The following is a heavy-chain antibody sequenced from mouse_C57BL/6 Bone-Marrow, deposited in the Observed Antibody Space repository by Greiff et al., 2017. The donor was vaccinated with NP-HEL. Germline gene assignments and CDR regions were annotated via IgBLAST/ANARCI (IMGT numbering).Heavy chain of an antibody. Sequence: QVQLQQPGAELVKPGASVKLSCKASGYTFPSYWMQWVKQRPGQGLEWIGAIDPSVSYTNYNHKFKGKATLTVDTSSSTAYMQLSSLTSEDSAVYYCARVDDGAYWVQGTLVTVSA. CDR2: IDPSVSYT. CDR1: GYTFPSYW. J-gene: IGHJ3*01. CDR3: ARVDDGAY. D-gene: IGHD2-12*01. V-gene: IGHV1-50*01.